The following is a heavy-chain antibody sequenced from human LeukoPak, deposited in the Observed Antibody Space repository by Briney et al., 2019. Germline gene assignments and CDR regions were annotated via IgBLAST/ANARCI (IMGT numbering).Heavy chain of an antibody. CDR3: ARRNMYYYGSGIVDDAFDI. J-gene: IGHJ3*02. CDR2: IYPGDSDT. Sequence: GESLQISCKGSGYSFNSYWIGWVRPMPGKGLEWMGIIYPGDSDTRYSPSFQGQVTISADKSISTAYLQWSSLKASDTAMYYCARRNMYYYGSGIVDDAFDIWGQGTMVTVSS. D-gene: IGHD3-10*01. CDR1: GYSFNSYW. V-gene: IGHV5-51*01.